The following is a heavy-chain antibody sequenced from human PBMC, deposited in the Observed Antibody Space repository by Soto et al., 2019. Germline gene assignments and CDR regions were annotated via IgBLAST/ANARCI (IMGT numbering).Heavy chain of an antibody. D-gene: IGHD2-15*01. Sequence: GGSLRISCAASGFTFSSYGMHWVRQAPGKGLEWVAVIWYDGSNKYYEDSVKGRVTISRDNSKNTLYLQMNSLRVEDTAVYYFSRVHSHYYYYYRLDFWGQGTTVTVSS. J-gene: IGHJ6*02. CDR1: GFTFSSYG. CDR2: IWYDGSNK. V-gene: IGHV3-33*01. CDR3: SRVHSHYYYYYRLDF.